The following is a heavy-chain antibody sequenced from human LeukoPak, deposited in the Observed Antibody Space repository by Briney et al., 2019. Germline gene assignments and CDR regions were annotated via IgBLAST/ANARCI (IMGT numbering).Heavy chain of an antibody. CDR2: INPSGGST. CDR1: GYTFTSYY. CDR3: ARERGVGDGAFDI. Sequence: ASVKVSCKASGYTFTSYYMHWVRQAPGQGLEWMGIINPSGGSTSYAQKFQGRATMTRDMSTSTVYMELSSLRSEDTAVYYCARERGVGDGAFDIWGQGTMVTVSS. V-gene: IGHV1-46*01. D-gene: IGHD1-26*01. J-gene: IGHJ3*02.